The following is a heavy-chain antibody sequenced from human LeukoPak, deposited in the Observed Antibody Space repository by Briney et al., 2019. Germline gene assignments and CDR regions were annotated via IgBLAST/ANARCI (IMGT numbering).Heavy chain of an antibody. V-gene: IGHV3-21*01. CDR1: GFTFSSYS. J-gene: IGHJ4*02. D-gene: IGHD5-12*01. CDR2: ITSSSSNI. CDR3: AKVGGGYGAWYFDY. Sequence: PGGSLRLSCAASGFTFSSYSMIWVRQAPGKGLEWVSSITSSSSNIYYLDSVKGRFTISRDDAKNSVYLQMKSVRVEDTAVYYCAKVGGGYGAWYFDYWGQGTLVTVSS.